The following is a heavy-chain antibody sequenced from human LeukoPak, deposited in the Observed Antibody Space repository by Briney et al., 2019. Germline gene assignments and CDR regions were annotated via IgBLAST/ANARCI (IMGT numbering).Heavy chain of an antibody. CDR2: IIPIFGTA. Sequence: SVKVSCKASGGTFSSYAISWVRQAPGQGLEWMGGIIPIFGTANYAQKFQGRVTITADESTSTAYMELSSLRSEDTAVYYCARDTTDIVVVPAAAFDYWGQGTLVTVSS. J-gene: IGHJ4*02. D-gene: IGHD2-2*01. V-gene: IGHV1-69*13. CDR1: GGTFSSYA. CDR3: ARDTTDIVVVPAAAFDY.